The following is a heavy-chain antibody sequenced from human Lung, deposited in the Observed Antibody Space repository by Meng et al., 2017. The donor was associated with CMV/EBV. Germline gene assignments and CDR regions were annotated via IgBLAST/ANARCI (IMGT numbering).Heavy chain of an antibody. V-gene: IGHV3-53*01. D-gene: IGHD3-22*01. CDR2: IYRGGIT. Sequence: GGSXRLXXAASGLTVGSNYISWVRQAPGKGLEWVALIYRGGITSYADSVKGRFTIARDNSKNTVYLQMNSLRAEDTAMYYCARDRRARGYYYDSSGYFDYWXQGTXVTVSS. J-gene: IGHJ4*02. CDR3: ARDRRARGYYYDSSGYFDY. CDR1: GLTVGSNY.